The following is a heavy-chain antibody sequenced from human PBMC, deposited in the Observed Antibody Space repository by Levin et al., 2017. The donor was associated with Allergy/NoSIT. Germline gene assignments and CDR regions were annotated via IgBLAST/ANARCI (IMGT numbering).Heavy chain of an antibody. CDR1: GFAFNTKW. V-gene: IGHV3-74*01. CDR3: ARGACSSASCLDS. D-gene: IGHD2-15*01. J-gene: IGHJ5*01. Sequence: SCAASGFAFNTKWMHWVRQAPGKGLVWVAHINTDGSDTNYADSVKGRFTISRDNAKNVLFLQMNTLRAENTAVYYCARGACSSASCLDSWGQGTLVTVSS. CDR2: INTDGSDT.